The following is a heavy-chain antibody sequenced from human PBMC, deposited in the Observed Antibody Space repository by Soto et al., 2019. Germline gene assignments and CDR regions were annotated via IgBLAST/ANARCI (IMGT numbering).Heavy chain of an antibody. CDR3: VKAQERSAQYFAVVITALDF. CDR2: ISHDGNSH. CDR1: GFSFSNYG. J-gene: IGHJ3*01. D-gene: IGHD3-22*01. V-gene: IGHV3-30*18. Sequence: QVHLVESGGGVVQPGRSLRLSCEGSGFSFSNYGIHWVRQAPGKGLEWVAVISHDGNSHHLADSVRGRFTISRDNSKNTVCLHMTSLRREDSAVYHCVKAQERSAQYFAVVITALDFWGQGTMVTVSS.